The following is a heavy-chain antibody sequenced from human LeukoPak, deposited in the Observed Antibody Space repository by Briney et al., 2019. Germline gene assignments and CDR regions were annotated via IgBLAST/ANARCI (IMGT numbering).Heavy chain of an antibody. Sequence: ASVKVSCKASRYTFTDYHMHWVRQAPGQGLEWMGWINPNSGGTSYAQEFQGRVTMTRDTSISTAYMEVTRLRSDDTAIYYCARGIQSPSLHYDSSGYYYDYWGQGALVTVSS. V-gene: IGHV1-2*02. CDR3: ARGIQSPSLHYDSSGYYYDY. CDR2: INPNSGGT. CDR1: RYTFTDYH. D-gene: IGHD3-22*01. J-gene: IGHJ4*02.